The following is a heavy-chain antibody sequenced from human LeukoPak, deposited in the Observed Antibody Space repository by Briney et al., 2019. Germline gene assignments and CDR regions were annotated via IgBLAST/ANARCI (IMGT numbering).Heavy chain of an antibody. CDR1: GYTFTSYD. J-gene: IGHJ4*02. Sequence: ASVKVSCKASGYTFTSYDFNWVRQATGQRPEWMGWMSPNSGDTGYAQKFQDRVTMTRTTSISTAYMELSSLRSDDTAVYYCARGPPNWGYDYWGPGTLVTVSS. CDR3: ARGPPNWGYDY. CDR2: MSPNSGDT. V-gene: IGHV1-8*01. D-gene: IGHD7-27*01.